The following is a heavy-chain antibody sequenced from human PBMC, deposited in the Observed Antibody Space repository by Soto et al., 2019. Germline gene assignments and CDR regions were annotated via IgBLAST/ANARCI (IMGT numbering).Heavy chain of an antibody. D-gene: IGHD3-22*01. J-gene: IGHJ6*02. CDR1: GGSFSGYY. CDR2: INHSGST. V-gene: IGHV4-34*01. CDR3: ARGNYYDSSGYYYYYYGMDV. Sequence: PSETLSLTCAVYGGSFSGYYWSWIRQPPGKGLEWIGEINHSGSTNYNPSLKSRVTISVDTSKNQFSLKLSSVTAADTAVYYCARGNYYDSSGYYYYYYGMDVWGQGTTVTVS.